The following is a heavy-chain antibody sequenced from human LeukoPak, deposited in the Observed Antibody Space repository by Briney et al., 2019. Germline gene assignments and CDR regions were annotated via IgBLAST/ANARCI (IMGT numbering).Heavy chain of an antibody. V-gene: IGHV3-7*03. Sequence: PGGSLRLSCGASGFTFSNYWMSWVRQAPGKGLEWVINISQDGSGKNYADSVEGRFTISRDNSKNTLYLQMNSLRAEDTAVYYCAREGASSSFGYWGQGTLVTVSS. D-gene: IGHD6-13*01. J-gene: IGHJ4*02. CDR1: GFTFSNYW. CDR3: AREGASSSFGY. CDR2: ISQDGSGK.